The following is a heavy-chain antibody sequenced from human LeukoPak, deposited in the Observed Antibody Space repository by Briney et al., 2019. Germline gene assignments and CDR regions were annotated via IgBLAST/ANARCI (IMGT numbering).Heavy chain of an antibody. CDR1: GYTFTSYD. J-gene: IGHJ4*02. D-gene: IGHD3-22*01. Sequence: ASVKVSCKASGYTFTSYDIHWVRQATGQGLECMGWMNPNSGNTGYAQKFQGRVTMTRNTSISTAYMELSSLRSEDTAVYYCARGLRDYYDSSGYVSYFDYWGQGTLVTVSS. V-gene: IGHV1-8*01. CDR2: MNPNSGNT. CDR3: ARGLRDYYDSSGYVSYFDY.